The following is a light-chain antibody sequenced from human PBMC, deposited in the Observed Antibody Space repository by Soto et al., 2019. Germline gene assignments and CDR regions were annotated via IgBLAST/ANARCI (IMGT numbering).Light chain of an antibody. Sequence: DIQMTQAPSTLSASVGDRVTITCRASQSINAWLAWYQQKPGKAPKLLIYDASNRATGIPARFSGTGSGTEFGLTISSLEPEDSAIYYCQQRNNWVTFGGGTKVEIK. CDR2: DAS. CDR1: QSINAW. J-gene: IGKJ4*01. CDR3: QQRNNWVT. V-gene: IGKV1-5*01.